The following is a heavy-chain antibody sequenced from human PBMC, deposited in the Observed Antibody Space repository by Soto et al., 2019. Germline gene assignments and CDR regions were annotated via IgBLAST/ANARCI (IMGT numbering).Heavy chain of an antibody. CDR2: ITGAGSK. V-gene: IGHV3-23*01. CDR3: AKGHEAGHLLFVS. Sequence: ELQLLESGGGLVQPGGSLRLSCVASGFTFSAYAMSWVRQAPGKGLEWVSTITGAGSKYYADSVKGRVTISSDNSKSTMYMEMSSLRAEDTAVYYCAKGHEAGHLLFVSWGQGTLVTVAS. D-gene: IGHD3-10*01. J-gene: IGHJ4*02. CDR1: GFTFSAYA.